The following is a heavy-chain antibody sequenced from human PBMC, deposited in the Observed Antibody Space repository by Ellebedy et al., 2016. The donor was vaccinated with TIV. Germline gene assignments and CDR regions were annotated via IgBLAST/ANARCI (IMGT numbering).Heavy chain of an antibody. CDR1: KFTVSYNY. Sequence: GGSLRLSCAASKFTVSYNYMNWVRQAPGKGPEWVSGIYTDDSTYYADSVKGRFTISRDNSKNPLYLQMNSLRTEDTAVYYCARASFFDVDLSGWYFDLWGRGTLVTVSS. CDR2: IYTDDST. CDR3: ARASFFDVDLSGWYFDL. D-gene: IGHD3-16*02. V-gene: IGHV3-66*01. J-gene: IGHJ2*01.